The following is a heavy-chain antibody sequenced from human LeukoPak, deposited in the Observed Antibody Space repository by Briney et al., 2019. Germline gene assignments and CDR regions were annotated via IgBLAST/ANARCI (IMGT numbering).Heavy chain of an antibody. D-gene: IGHD5-24*01. J-gene: IGHJ6*02. CDR3: AKDRDGYNFNYYYGMDV. CDR2: ISWNSGSI. CDR1: GFTFDDYA. V-gene: IGHV3-9*01. Sequence: PGRSLRLSCAASGFTFDDYAMHWVRQAPGKGLEWVSGISWNSGSIGYADSVKGRFTISRDNAKNSLYLQMNSLRAEDTALYYCAKDRDGYNFNYYYGMDVWGQGTTVTVSS.